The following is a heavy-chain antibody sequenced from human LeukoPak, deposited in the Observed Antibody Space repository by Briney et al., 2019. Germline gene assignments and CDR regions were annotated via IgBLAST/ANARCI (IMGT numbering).Heavy chain of an antibody. J-gene: IGHJ5*02. D-gene: IGHD3-10*01. CDR2: ISSSSSYI. CDR1: GFTFSSYS. CDR3: ARDPYGSGSYYKGWFDP. Sequence: GGSLRLSCAASGFTFSSYSMNWVRQAPGKGLEWVSSISSSSSYIYYADSVKGRFTISRDNAKNSLYLQMNSLRAEDTAVYYCARDPYGSGSYYKGWFDPWGQGTLVTVSS. V-gene: IGHV3-21*01.